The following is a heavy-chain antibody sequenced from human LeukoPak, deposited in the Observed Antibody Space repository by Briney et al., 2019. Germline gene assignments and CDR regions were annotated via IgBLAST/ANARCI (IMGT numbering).Heavy chain of an antibody. V-gene: IGHV1-69*13. Sequence: SVKVSCKASGGTFSSYAISWVRQAPGQGLEWMGGIIPIFGTANYAQKFQGRVTITADESTSTAYMELSSLRSEDTAVYYCARGAYYDSSGYYPFDYWGRGTLVTVSS. CDR2: IIPIFGTA. J-gene: IGHJ4*02. CDR1: GGTFSSYA. D-gene: IGHD3-22*01. CDR3: ARGAYYDSSGYYPFDY.